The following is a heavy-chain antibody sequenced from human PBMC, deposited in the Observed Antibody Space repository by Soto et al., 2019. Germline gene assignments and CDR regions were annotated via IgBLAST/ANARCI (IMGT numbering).Heavy chain of an antibody. J-gene: IGHJ6*02. V-gene: IGHV3-23*01. CDR2: ISGSGGST. Sequence: GGSLRLSCAASGFTFSSCAMSWVRQAPGKGLEWVSAISGSGGSTYYADSVKGRFTISRDNSKNTLYLQMNSLRAEDTAVYYCARGYDYYYGMDVWGQGTTVTVSS. CDR3: ARGYDYYYGMDV. D-gene: IGHD3-10*01. CDR1: GFTFSSCA.